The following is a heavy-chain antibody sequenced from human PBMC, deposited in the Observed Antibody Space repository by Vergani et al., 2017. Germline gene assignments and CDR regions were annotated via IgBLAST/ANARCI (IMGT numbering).Heavy chain of an antibody. V-gene: IGHV1-69*13. CDR1: GVTFSSYA. J-gene: IGHJ6*02. D-gene: IGHD2-15*01. CDR3: ARQLLYCGGGSCYGYYYYYGMDV. Sequence: QVQLVQSGAEVKKPGSSVKVSCKASGVTFSSYAISWVRQAPGQGLEWMGRIIPIFGTANYAQKFQGRVTITADESTSTAYMELSSLRSEDTAVYYCARQLLYCGGGSCYGYYYYYGMDVWGQGP. CDR2: IIPIFGTA.